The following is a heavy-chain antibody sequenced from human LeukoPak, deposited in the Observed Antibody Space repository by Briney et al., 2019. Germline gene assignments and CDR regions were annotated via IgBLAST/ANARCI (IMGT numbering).Heavy chain of an antibody. CDR1: GASMNYYY. V-gene: IGHV4-59*01. CDR2: VYNSGST. D-gene: IGHD1-1*01. CDR3: ARGLKVDTTVSDTILDY. Sequence: SETLSLTCTVSGASMNYYYWTWIRQPPGKGLEWIGYVYNSGSTKYNPSLKSRVTISLGASKTQFSLRLSSVTAADTAVYYCARGLKVDTTVSDTILDYWGQGTLVTVSS. J-gene: IGHJ4*02.